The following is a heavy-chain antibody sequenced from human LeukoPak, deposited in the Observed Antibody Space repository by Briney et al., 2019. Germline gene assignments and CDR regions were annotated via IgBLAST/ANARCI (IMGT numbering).Heavy chain of an antibody. CDR2: ISSSSSYI. D-gene: IGHD5-18*01. CDR1: GFTFSTYT. Sequence: PGGSLRLSCAASGFTFSTYTMNWVPQAPGKGLEWVSSISSSSSYIPYADSVKGRFTISTDNAKNSLYLQMSSLRDGDTAVYYCSRGLGWIHSWGQGTLVTVSS. CDR3: SRGLGWIHS. J-gene: IGHJ5*02. V-gene: IGHV3-21*01.